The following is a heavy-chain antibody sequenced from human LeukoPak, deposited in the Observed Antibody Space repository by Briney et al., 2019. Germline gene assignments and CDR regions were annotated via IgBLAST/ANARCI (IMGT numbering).Heavy chain of an antibody. V-gene: IGHV4-59*12. CDR3: ARDPVPPLGASDAFDI. CDR2: IYYSGST. Sequence: KPSETLSLTCTVSGGSISSYYWSWIRQPPGKGLEWIGYIYYSGSTNYNPSLKSRVTISVDTSKNQFSLKLSSVTAADTAVYYCARDPVPPLGASDAFDIWGQGTMVTVSS. D-gene: IGHD3-10*01. CDR1: GGSISSYY. J-gene: IGHJ3*02.